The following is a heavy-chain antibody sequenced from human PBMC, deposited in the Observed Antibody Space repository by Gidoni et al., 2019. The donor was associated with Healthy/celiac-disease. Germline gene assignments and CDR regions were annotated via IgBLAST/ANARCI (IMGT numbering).Heavy chain of an antibody. J-gene: IGHJ6*02. CDR1: GGTVSSYA. V-gene: IGHV1-69*01. CDR2: IMPTFGTA. Sequence: VQRGESGAEVKKPGAWVKVCCKASGGTVSSYAISWVRQAPGQRLEWTGGIMPTFGTATYSHKFQGRVTMTAYESTSTSYMDLRSLRSEYTAVYYCARPPGGPHTPYYYGMDLWGQVTTVTVSS. CDR3: ARPPGGPHTPYYYGMDL. D-gene: IGHD2-2*02.